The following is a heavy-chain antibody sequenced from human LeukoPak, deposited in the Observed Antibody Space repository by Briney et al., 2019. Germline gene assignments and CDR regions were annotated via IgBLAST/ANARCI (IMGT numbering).Heavy chain of an antibody. CDR2: IYYSGST. V-gene: IGHV4-59*08. Sequence: SETLSLTCTVSGGSISSYYWSWIRQPAGKGLEWIGYIYYSGSTNYNPSLKSRVTISVDTSKNQFSLKLSSVTAADTAVYYCARRSSSWLTVDYWGQGTLVTVSS. CDR1: GGSISSYY. CDR3: ARRSSSWLTVDY. J-gene: IGHJ4*02. D-gene: IGHD6-13*01.